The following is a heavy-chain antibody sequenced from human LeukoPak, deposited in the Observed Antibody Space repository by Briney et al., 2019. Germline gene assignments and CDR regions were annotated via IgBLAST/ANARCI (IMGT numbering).Heavy chain of an antibody. Sequence: ASVKVSCKASGGTFSSYAISWVRQAPGQGLEWMGWISAYNGNTNYAQKLQGRVTMTTDTSTSTAYMELRSLRSDDTAVYYCARDLEVAAAFDIWGQGTMVTVSS. CDR2: ISAYNGNT. CDR1: GGTFSSYA. J-gene: IGHJ3*02. V-gene: IGHV1-18*01. D-gene: IGHD6-19*01. CDR3: ARDLEVAAAFDI.